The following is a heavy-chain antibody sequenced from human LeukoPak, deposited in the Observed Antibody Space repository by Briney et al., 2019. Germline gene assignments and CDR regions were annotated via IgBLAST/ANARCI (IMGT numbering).Heavy chain of an antibody. CDR1: GFTVSSNY. J-gene: IGHJ6*02. D-gene: IGHD3-22*01. CDR3: AKRIEYYYDSSGYYLDYYYGMDV. Sequence: PGGSLRLSCAVSGFTVSSNYMGWVRQAPGKGLEWVSAISGSGGSTYYADSVKGRFTISRDNSKNTLYLQMNSLRAEDTAVYYCAKRIEYYYDSSGYYLDYYYGMDVWGQGTTVTVSS. CDR2: ISGSGGST. V-gene: IGHV3-23*01.